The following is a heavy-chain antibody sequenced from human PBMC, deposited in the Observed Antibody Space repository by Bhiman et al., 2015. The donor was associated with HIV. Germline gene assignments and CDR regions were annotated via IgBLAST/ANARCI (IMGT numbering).Heavy chain of an antibody. CDR1: GFTVSSNY. J-gene: IGHJ4*02. CDR2: IYSGGSI. Sequence: EVQLVESGGGLVQPGGSLRLSCAASGFTVSSNYMSWVRQAPGKGLEWVSVIYSGGSIFYADSVKGRFTISRDNSRNTLYLQMNSLRAEDTAVYYCARDWVAVTGTPYDYWGQGTLVTVSS. CDR3: ARDWVAVTGTPYDY. D-gene: IGHD6-19*01. V-gene: IGHV3-66*02.